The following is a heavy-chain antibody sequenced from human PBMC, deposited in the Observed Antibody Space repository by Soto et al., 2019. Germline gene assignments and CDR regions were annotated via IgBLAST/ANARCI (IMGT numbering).Heavy chain of an antibody. CDR2: ISYDGSNK. CDR1: GFTFSSYG. D-gene: IGHD2-15*01. V-gene: IGHV3-30*18. J-gene: IGHJ4*02. CDR3: AKDFCSGGSCYYFDY. Sequence: PGGSLRLSCAASGFTFSSYGMHWVRQAPGKGLEWVAVISYDGSNKYYADSVKGRFTISRDNSKNTLYLQMNSLRAEDTAVYYCAKDFCSGGSCYYFDYWGQGTLVTVSS.